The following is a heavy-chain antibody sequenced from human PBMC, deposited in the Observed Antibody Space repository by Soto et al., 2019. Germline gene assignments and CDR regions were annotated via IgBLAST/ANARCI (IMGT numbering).Heavy chain of an antibody. V-gene: IGHV1-18*01. CDR1: GYTFSNYG. Sequence: XSVKVSCRTSGYTFSNYGITWVRQAPGQPLEWLGWISLYSDGTSYAQKFRGRVSMTTDTSTTTAYMELRSLRSDDTAVYYCARVVPGAEAWFGPWGQGTLVTVSS. CDR2: ISLYSDGT. CDR3: ARVVPGAEAWFGP. J-gene: IGHJ5*02.